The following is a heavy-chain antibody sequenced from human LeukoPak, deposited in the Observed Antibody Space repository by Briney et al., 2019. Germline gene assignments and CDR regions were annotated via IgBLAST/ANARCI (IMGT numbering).Heavy chain of an antibody. J-gene: IGHJ4*02. Sequence: GGSLRLSCAASEFSVGSNYMTWVRQAPGKGLEWVSLIYSGGSTYYADSVKGRFTISRDNSKNTLYLQMNSLRAEDTAVYYCARGGQYYDFWSGYSAYWGQGTLVTVSS. CDR1: EFSVGSNY. CDR3: ARGGQYYDFWSGYSAY. CDR2: IYSGGST. V-gene: IGHV3-66*01. D-gene: IGHD3-3*01.